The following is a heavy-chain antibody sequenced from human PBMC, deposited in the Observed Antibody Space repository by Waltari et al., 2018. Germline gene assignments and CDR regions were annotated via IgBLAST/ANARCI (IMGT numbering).Heavy chain of an antibody. D-gene: IGHD6-6*01. CDR2: IDPSDSYT. CDR3: ARLGVDGYSSSWLDR. V-gene: IGHV5-10-1*03. CDR1: GYSFTSYW. J-gene: IGHJ5*02. Sequence: EVQLVPSGAEVKKPGESLRISCKGSGYSFTSYWISWVRQMPGKGLEWIGRIDPSDSYTNYSPSFQGHVTIPADKSISTEYLQWSSLKASDTDMYYCARLGVDGYSSSWLDRWGQGTLVTVSS.